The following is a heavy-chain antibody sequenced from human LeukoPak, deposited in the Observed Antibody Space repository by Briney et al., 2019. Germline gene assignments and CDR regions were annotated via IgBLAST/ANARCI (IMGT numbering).Heavy chain of an antibody. J-gene: IGHJ4*02. V-gene: IGHV4-59*01. D-gene: IGHD2-15*01. CDR2: IYYSGST. Sequence: SETLSLTCTVSGGSISSYYWSWIRQPPGKGLEWIGYIYYSGSTNYNPSLKSRVTISVDTSKNQFSLKLSSVTAADTAVYYCARDNERDCSGGSCFGYWGQGTLVTVSS. CDR1: GGSISSYY. CDR3: ARDNERDCSGGSCFGY.